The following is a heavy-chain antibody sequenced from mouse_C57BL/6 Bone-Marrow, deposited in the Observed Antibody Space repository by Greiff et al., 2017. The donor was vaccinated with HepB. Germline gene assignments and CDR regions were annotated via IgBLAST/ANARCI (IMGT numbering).Heavy chain of an antibody. J-gene: IGHJ4*01. CDR1: GYTFTSYW. CDR3: ARSLIYYYGSSYVTYYAMDY. CDR2: IYPGSGST. Sequence: QVQLKQPGAELVKPGASVKMSCKASGYTFTSYWITWVKQRPGQGLEWIGDIYPGSGSTNYNEKFKSKATLTVDTSSSTAYMQLSSLTSEDSAVYYCARSLIYYYGSSYVTYYAMDYWGQGTSVTVSS. D-gene: IGHD1-1*01. V-gene: IGHV1-55*01.